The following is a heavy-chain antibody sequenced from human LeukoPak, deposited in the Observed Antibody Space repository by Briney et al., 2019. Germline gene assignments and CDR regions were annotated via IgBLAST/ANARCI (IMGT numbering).Heavy chain of an antibody. CDR1: GFTFSSYA. V-gene: IGHV3-23*01. CDR3: AKEECSSTSCYKNFDY. CDR2: ISGSGGST. Sequence: GGSLRLSCAASGFTFSSYAMSWVRQAPGKGLEWVSAISGSGGSTYYADSVKGRFTISRDNSKNTLYLQMNSLRAEDTAVYYCAKEECSSTSCYKNFDYWGQGTLVTVSS. J-gene: IGHJ4*02. D-gene: IGHD2-2*01.